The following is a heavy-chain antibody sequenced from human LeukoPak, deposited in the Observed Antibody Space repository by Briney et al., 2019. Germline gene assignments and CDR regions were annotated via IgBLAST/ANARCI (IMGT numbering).Heavy chain of an antibody. CDR3: ARDTGALVTHFDY. Sequence: GGSLRLSCAASGFTFSNYWMSWVRQAPGKGLEWVANIKYDEVEKYHVDSVKGRFTIPRDNAKKSLYLQMNSLRAEDTAVYYCARDTGALVTHFDYWGQGTLVTVSS. D-gene: IGHD5-18*01. J-gene: IGHJ4*02. CDR2: IKYDEVEK. CDR1: GFTFSNYW. V-gene: IGHV3-7*03.